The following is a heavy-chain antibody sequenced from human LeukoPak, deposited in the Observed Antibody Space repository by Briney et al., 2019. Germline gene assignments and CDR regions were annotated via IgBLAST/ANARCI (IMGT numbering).Heavy chain of an antibody. CDR3: AQNSGSYSGAFDI. D-gene: IGHD1-26*01. CDR2: IIPIFGTA. CDR1: GGTFSSYA. Sequence: SVKVSCKASGGTFSSYAISWVRQAPGQGLEWMGGIIPIFGTANYAQKFQGRVTITTDESTSTAYMELSSLRSEDTAVYYCAQNSGSYSGAFDIWGQGTMVTVSS. J-gene: IGHJ3*02. V-gene: IGHV1-69*05.